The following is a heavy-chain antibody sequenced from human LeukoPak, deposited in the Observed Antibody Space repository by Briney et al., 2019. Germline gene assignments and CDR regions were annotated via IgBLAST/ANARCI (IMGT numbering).Heavy chain of an antibody. CDR1: GGSISSYY. J-gene: IGHJ3*02. Sequence: SETLSLTCTVSGGSISSYYWGWIRQPPGKGLEWIGYIYYSGSTNYNPSLKSRVTISVDTSKNQFSLKLSSVTAADTAVYYCARLLRYFDWLPNAFAFDIWGQGTMVTVSS. CDR2: IYYSGST. CDR3: ARLLRYFDWLPNAFAFDI. D-gene: IGHD3-9*01. V-gene: IGHV4-59*12.